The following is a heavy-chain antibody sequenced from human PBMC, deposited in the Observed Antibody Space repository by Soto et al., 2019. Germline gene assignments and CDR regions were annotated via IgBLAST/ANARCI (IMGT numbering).Heavy chain of an antibody. CDR1: GFTFTSSA. J-gene: IGHJ6*02. Sequence: ASVKVSCKASGFTFTSSAVQWVRQARGQRLEWIGWIVVGSGNTNYAQKFQERVTITRDMSTSTAYMELSSLRSEDTAVYYCAAGIKRPYYYYYGMDVWGQGTTVTVSS. CDR2: IVVGSGNT. V-gene: IGHV1-58*01. CDR3: AAGIKRPYYYYYGMDV.